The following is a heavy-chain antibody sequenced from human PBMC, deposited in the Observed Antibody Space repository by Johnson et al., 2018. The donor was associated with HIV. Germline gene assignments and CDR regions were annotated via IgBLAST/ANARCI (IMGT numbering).Heavy chain of an antibody. CDR3: ARDAKSSTWSPNGTDAFDV. Sequence: VQLVESGGGLVQPGGSVRLSCAASGFTFSNYAMHWVRQAPGKGLEYVSAISTNGFLTYYANYVKGRFTISRDNSKNTLFLQMGSLRREDMAVYYCARDAKSSTWSPNGTDAFDVWGQGTMVTVSS. CDR2: ISTNGFLT. J-gene: IGHJ3*01. CDR1: GFTFSNYA. V-gene: IGHV3-64*01. D-gene: IGHD1-1*01.